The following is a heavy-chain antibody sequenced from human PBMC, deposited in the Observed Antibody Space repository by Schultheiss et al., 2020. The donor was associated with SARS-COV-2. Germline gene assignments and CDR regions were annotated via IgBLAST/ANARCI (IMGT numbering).Heavy chain of an antibody. CDR2: IYPGDSDT. Sequence: GGSLRLSCKGSGYSFTSYWIGWVRQMPGKGLEWMGIIYPGDSDTRYSPSFQGQVTISADKSISTAYLQWSSLKASDTAMYYCARTYSSSWYHEYYFDYWGQGTLVTVSS. CDR1: GYSFTSYW. CDR3: ARTYSSSWYHEYYFDY. J-gene: IGHJ4*02. V-gene: IGHV5-51*01. D-gene: IGHD6-13*01.